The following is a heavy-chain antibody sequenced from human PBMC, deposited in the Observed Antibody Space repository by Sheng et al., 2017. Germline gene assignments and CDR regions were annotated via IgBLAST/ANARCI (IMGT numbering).Heavy chain of an antibody. Sequence: QVQLQESGPGLVKPSETLSLTCTVSGYSISSGYYWGWIRQPPGKGLEWIGSIYHSGSTYYNPSLKSRVTISVDTSKNQFSLKLSSVTAADTAVYYCARSLRGTGGGLTYWGQGTLVTVSS. CDR3: ARSLRGTGGGLTY. D-gene: IGHD1-1*01. CDR2: IYHSGST. V-gene: IGHV4-38-2*02. J-gene: IGHJ4*02. CDR1: GYSISSGYY.